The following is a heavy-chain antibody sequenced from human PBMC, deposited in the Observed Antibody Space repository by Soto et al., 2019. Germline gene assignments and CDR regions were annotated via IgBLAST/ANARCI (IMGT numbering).Heavy chain of an antibody. D-gene: IGHD6-13*01. J-gene: IGHJ5*02. CDR1: EFTFSSNA. CDR2: ITGSGSTT. Sequence: EVQLLESGGGLVQPGGSLRLSCAASEFTFSSNAMHWVRQAPGKGLEWVSVITGSGSTTFYADSVKGRFTISRDNSKNTLYLHMSSLRAEDTAIYYCAKDFTAYLSSWFHLWGQGTLVTVSS. V-gene: IGHV3-23*01. CDR3: AKDFTAYLSSWFHL.